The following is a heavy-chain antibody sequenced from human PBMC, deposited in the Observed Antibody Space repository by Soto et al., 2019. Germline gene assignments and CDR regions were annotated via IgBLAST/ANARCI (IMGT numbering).Heavy chain of an antibody. CDR2: ITVGSSHI. CDR3: ARSPEVGVRGAY. D-gene: IGHD3-16*01. Sequence: EVQLVESGGGLVKPGGSLRLSCTGSGFPFSAYNINWVRQAPGKGLEWVSSITVGSSHIYQPNSMKGRFTISRDDAKNSVYLQTDSLRDEGTALYYCARSPEVGVRGAYWGQGPLVTVSS. J-gene: IGHJ4*02. CDR1: GFPFSAYN. V-gene: IGHV3-21*01.